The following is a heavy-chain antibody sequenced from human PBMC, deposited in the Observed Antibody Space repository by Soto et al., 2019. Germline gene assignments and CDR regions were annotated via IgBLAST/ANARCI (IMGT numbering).Heavy chain of an antibody. CDR2: IYSGGST. D-gene: IGHD3-22*01. CDR3: ALDLVESGYPEYFQH. V-gene: IGHV3-53*01. CDR1: GFTVSSNY. Sequence: EVQLVESGGGLIQPGGSLRLSCAASGFTVSSNYMSWVRQAPGKGLEWVSVIYSGGSTYYADSVKGRFTISRDNSKNTLYLQMNRLRAEDTAVYYCALDLVESGYPEYFQHWGQGTLVTVSS. J-gene: IGHJ1*01.